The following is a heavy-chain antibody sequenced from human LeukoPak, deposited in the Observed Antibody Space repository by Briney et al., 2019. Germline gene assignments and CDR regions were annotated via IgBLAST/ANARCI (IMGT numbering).Heavy chain of an antibody. D-gene: IGHD1-26*01. CDR2: ISGSGGSI. J-gene: IGHJ4*02. CDR3: ARDIELSC. Sequence: GGSLRLSCTASGFTFTTYAMSWVRQAPGKGLEWVSVISGSGGSIYYADSVKGRFTVSRDSSKNTLHLQMNSLRAEDTAVYYCARDIELSCWGQGTLVTVSS. CDR1: GFTFTTYA. V-gene: IGHV3-23*01.